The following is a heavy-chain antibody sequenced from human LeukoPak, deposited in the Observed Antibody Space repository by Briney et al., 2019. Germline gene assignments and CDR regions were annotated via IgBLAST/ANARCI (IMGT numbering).Heavy chain of an antibody. CDR2: INPNSGGT. D-gene: IGHD3-16*02. CDR3: ARAQLVNYYYYYMDV. V-gene: IGHV1-2*02. Sequence: ASVKVSCKASGYTFTGYYMHWVRQAPGQGLEWMGWINPNSGGTNYAQKFQGRVTMTRDTSISTAYMELSSLRSEDTAVYYCARAQLVNYYYYYMDVWGKGTTVTISS. J-gene: IGHJ6*03. CDR1: GYTFTGYY.